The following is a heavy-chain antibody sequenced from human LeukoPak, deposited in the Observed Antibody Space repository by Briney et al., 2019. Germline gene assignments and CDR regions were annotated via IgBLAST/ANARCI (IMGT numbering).Heavy chain of an antibody. D-gene: IGHD4-23*01. J-gene: IGHJ4*02. Sequence: TGGSLRLSCAASGFTFSSYAVSWVRQASGKGLEWVSAISGGGGDTFYADSVKGRFTISRDNSKNTLYLQMNSLRAEDTAVYYCAKEIYYGGNSFGPLDYWGQGTLVTVSS. CDR3: AKEIYYGGNSFGPLDY. CDR1: GFTFSSYA. CDR2: ISGGGGDT. V-gene: IGHV3-23*01.